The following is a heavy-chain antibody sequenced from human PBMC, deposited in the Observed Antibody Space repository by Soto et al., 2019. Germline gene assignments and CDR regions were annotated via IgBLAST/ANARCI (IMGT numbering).Heavy chain of an antibody. CDR1: GGSISSGVYD. V-gene: IGHV4-30-4*01. CDR2: IYYSGST. Sequence: SETLSLTCTVSGGSISSGVYDWSWFRQPPGKGLEWIGYIYYSGSTYYNPSLKSRVTISVDTSKNQFSLKLSSVTAADTAVYYCARVHSGPYWSGYSGVGWFDPWGQGTLVTVSS. D-gene: IGHD3-3*01. CDR3: ARVHSGPYWSGYSGVGWFDP. J-gene: IGHJ5*02.